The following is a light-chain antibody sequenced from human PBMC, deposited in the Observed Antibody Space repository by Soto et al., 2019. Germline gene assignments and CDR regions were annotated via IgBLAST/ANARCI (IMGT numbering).Light chain of an antibody. J-gene: IGKJ1*01. CDR1: QSVSSSY. CDR3: QLYGSPTWT. CDR2: GAS. V-gene: IGKV3-20*01. Sequence: EIVLTQSPGILSLSPGERATLSCRASQSVSSSYLAWYQQKPGQAPRLLMYGASTRATGIPDRFSGSGSETDFTLTISRLEPEDFTVYYCQLYGSPTWTFGQGTKVEIK.